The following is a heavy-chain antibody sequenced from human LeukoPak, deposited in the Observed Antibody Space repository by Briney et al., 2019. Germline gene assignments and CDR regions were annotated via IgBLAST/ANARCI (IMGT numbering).Heavy chain of an antibody. CDR3: ARDHAAQRAFDI. CDR2: VYYSGTT. D-gene: IGHD6-13*01. CDR1: GGSISSYY. J-gene: IGHJ3*02. Sequence: PSEALSLTCTVSGGSISSYYWSWIRQPPGKGLEWIGYVYYSGTTNYNPSLKSRVTISVDTSRNQFSLKLSSVTAADTAVYYCARDHAAQRAFDIWGQGTMVTVSS. V-gene: IGHV4-59*01.